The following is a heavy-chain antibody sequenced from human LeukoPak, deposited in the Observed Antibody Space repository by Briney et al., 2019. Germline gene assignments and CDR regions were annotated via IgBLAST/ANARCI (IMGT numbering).Heavy chain of an antibody. Sequence: SETLSLTCTVSGGSISSYYWSWIRQPPGKGLEWIGYIYYSGSTNYNPSLKSRVTISVDTSKNQFSLKLSPVTAADTAVYYCARVSYDYVWGSYRYSWFDPWGQGTLVTVSS. CDR3: ARVSYDYVWGSYRYSWFDP. CDR2: IYYSGST. J-gene: IGHJ5*02. V-gene: IGHV4-59*01. CDR1: GGSISSYY. D-gene: IGHD3-16*02.